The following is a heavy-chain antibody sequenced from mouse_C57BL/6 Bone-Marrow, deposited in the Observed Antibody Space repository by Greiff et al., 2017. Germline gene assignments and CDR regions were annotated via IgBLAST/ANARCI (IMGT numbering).Heavy chain of an antibody. Sequence: VQGVESGAELARPGASVKLSCKASGYTFTSYGISWVKQRTGQGLEWIGEIYPRSGNTYYNEKFKGKATLTADKSSSTAYMELRSLTSEDSAVYFCARRSPIYYDYDWFAYWGQGTLVTVSA. CDR2: IYPRSGNT. J-gene: IGHJ3*01. CDR1: GYTFTSYG. V-gene: IGHV1-81*01. D-gene: IGHD2-4*01. CDR3: ARRSPIYYDYDWFAY.